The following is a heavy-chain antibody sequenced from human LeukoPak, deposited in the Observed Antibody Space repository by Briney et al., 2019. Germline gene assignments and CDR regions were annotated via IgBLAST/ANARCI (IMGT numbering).Heavy chain of an antibody. Sequence: GASVKVSCKASGYTFTSYDINWVRQATGQGLEWMGWMNPNSGNTGYAQKFQGRVTITRNTSISTAYMELSSLRSEDTAVYYCARGGYDFWSGSNDAFDIWGQGTMVTVSS. J-gene: IGHJ3*02. CDR2: MNPNSGNT. CDR3: ARGGYDFWSGSNDAFDI. V-gene: IGHV1-8*01. CDR1: GYTFTSYD. D-gene: IGHD3-3*01.